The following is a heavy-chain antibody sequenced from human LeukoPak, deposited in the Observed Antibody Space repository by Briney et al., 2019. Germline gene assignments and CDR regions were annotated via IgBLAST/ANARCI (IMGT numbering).Heavy chain of an antibody. CDR2: IKSDGSTT. V-gene: IGHV3-74*01. D-gene: IGHD6-19*01. J-gene: IGHJ4*02. Sequence: GGSLRLSCAASGSSSRYWMHWVRQAPGKGLVWVSVIKSDGSTTIYADSVKGRFTMSRDNAKNTVYLQMNSLRAEDAALYYCATGSGWYYDSWGQGTLVTVSS. CDR1: GSSSRYW. CDR3: ATGSGWYYDS.